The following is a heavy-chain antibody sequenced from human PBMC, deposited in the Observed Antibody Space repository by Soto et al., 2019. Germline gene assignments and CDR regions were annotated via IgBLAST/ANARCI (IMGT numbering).Heavy chain of an antibody. CDR3: ASPRWNYIY. D-gene: IGHD1-7*01. CDR2: MNDSGST. J-gene: IGHJ4*02. Sequence: QVRLQQWGAGLLKPSETLSLTCAVSGGSFSGYYWSWIRQPPGKGLEWIGEMNDSGSTKYNASLESRVAISVDTSKGHFSLTLTSVTAADTAVYYCASPRWNYIYWGQGTLVAVSS. V-gene: IGHV4-34*01. CDR1: GGSFSGYY.